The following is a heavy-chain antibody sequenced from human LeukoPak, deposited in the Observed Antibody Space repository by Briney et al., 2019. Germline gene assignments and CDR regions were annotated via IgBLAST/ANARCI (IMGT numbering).Heavy chain of an antibody. CDR2: ISSSSSYI. V-gene: IGHV3-21*01. J-gene: IGHJ6*04. D-gene: IGHD2-2*01. CDR1: GFTFTSYS. CDR3: ARDTVVVPAASLYYYGMDV. Sequence: GGSLRLSCAASGFTFTSYSMNWVRQAPGKGLEWVSSISSSSSYIYYADSVKGRLTISRDNAKNSLYLQMNSLRAEDTAVYYCARDTVVVPAASLYYYGMDVWGKGTTVTVSS.